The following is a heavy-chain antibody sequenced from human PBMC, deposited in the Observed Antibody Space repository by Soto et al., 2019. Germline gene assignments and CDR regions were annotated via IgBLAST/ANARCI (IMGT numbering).Heavy chain of an antibody. J-gene: IGHJ4*02. CDR1: GGSILSYY. V-gene: IGHV4-59*01. D-gene: IGHD5-18*01. CDR3: ARGAADTAMVDS. Sequence: AETLSLTCTVSGGSILSYYWTCIRQPPLKGLEWLVYIFYSGSTFYNPSLKSRVTISIHTSKSQFSLQLTSVTAADTAVYYCARGAADTAMVDSWGQGTLVTVSS. CDR2: IFYSGST.